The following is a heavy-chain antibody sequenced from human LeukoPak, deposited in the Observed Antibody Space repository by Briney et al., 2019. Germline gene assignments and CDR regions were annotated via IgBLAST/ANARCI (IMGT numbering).Heavy chain of an antibody. CDR1: GGSISSYY. J-gene: IGHJ4*02. V-gene: IGHV4-4*08. CDR2: IYTSGST. Sequence: SSETLSLTCTVSGGSISSYYWNWIRQPPGKGLEWIGYIYTSGSTNYNPSLKSRVTISGDTSKNQFSLRLSSVTAADTAVYYCARASYSYDINGWVPFDYWGQGTLVTVSS. CDR3: ARASYSYDINGWVPFDY. D-gene: IGHD3-22*01.